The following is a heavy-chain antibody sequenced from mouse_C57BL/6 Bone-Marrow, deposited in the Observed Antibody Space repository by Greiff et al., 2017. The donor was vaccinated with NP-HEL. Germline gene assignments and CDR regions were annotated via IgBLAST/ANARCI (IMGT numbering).Heavy chain of an antibody. Sequence: EVKLQESGPVLVKPGASVKMSCKASGYTFTDYYMNWVKQSHGKSLEWIGVINPYNGGTSYNQKFKGKATLTVDKSSSTAYMELNSLTSEDSAVYYCARNHYYGSSHWYFDVWGTGTTVTVSS. CDR3: ARNHYYGSSHWYFDV. V-gene: IGHV1-19*01. D-gene: IGHD1-1*01. CDR2: INPYNGGT. J-gene: IGHJ1*03. CDR1: GYTFTDYY.